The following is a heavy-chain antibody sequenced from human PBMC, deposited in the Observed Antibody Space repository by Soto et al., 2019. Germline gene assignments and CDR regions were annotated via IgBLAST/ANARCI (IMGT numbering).Heavy chain of an antibody. V-gene: IGHV1-2*02. CDR3: ARDIFLTYYYGSGSYSTDY. CDR1: GYTFTGYY. J-gene: IGHJ4*02. CDR2: INPNSGGT. Sequence: ASVKVSCKASGYTFTGYYMHWVRQAPGQGLEWMGWINPNSGGTNYAQKFQGRVTMTRDTSISTAYMELSRLRSDDTAVYYCARDIFLTYYYGSGSYSTDYWGQGTLVTVSS. D-gene: IGHD3-10*01.